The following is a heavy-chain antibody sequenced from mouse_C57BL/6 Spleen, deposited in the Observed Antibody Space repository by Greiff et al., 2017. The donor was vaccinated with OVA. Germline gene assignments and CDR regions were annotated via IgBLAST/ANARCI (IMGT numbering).Heavy chain of an antibody. D-gene: IGHD2-5*01. CDR1: GYTFTSYW. J-gene: IGHJ4*01. Sequence: QVHVKQPGAELVKPGASVKMSCKASGYTFTSYWITWVKQRPGQGLEWIGDIYPGSGSTNYNEKFKSKATLTVDTSSSTAYMQLSSLTSEDSAVYYCARSDSKGYYAMDYWGQGTSVTVSS. CDR2: IYPGSGST. CDR3: ARSDSKGYYAMDY. V-gene: IGHV1-55*01.